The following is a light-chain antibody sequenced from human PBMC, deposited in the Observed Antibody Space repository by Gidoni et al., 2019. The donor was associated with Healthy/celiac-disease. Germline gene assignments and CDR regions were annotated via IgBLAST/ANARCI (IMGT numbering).Light chain of an antibody. Sequence: DIQMTQSPSTLSASVGDRVTITCRASQSINTWLAWYQQNPGKAPNLLIYRASSLESGVPSRFSGSGSGTEFTLTISSLQPDDFATYYYQQYDSYSYTFGQGTKLEIK. CDR2: RAS. CDR1: QSINTW. J-gene: IGKJ2*01. V-gene: IGKV1-5*03. CDR3: QQYDSYSYT.